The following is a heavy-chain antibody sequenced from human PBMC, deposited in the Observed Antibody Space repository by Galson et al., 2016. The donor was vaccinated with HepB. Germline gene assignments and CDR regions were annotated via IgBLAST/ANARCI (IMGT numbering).Heavy chain of an antibody. V-gene: IGHV1-69*04. D-gene: IGHD6-19*01. J-gene: IGHJ3*02. CDR3: ARGGAVAGDAYDI. Sequence: SCKASGGTFSSYAFSWVRQAPGQGLEWMGRIVPILGMSNYAQKFQGRVTITADKSTSTVYMELSSLRSEDTAVYYCARGGAVAGDAYDIWGQGTMVTVSA. CDR2: IVPILGMS. CDR1: GGTFSSYA.